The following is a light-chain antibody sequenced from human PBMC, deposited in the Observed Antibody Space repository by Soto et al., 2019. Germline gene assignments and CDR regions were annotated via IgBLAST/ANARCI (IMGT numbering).Light chain of an antibody. Sequence: QSVLTQPPSASGTPGQRVTISCSGSSSNIGSNTVNWYQQLPGTAPKLLIYSNNQRPSGVPDRFSGSKSGTSASLAISGLQSEDEADYYCAAWDDSLNGHAVFGGGTQLNVL. CDR2: SNN. J-gene: IGLJ7*01. CDR1: SSNIGSNT. V-gene: IGLV1-44*01. CDR3: AAWDDSLNGHAV.